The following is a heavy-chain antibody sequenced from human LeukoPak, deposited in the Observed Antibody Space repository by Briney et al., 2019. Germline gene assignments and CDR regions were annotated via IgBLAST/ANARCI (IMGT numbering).Heavy chain of an antibody. J-gene: IGHJ4*02. D-gene: IGHD2-2*01. Sequence: ASVKVSCKASGYTFTGYYMHWVRQAPGQGLEWMGRINPNSGGTNYAQKFQGRVTMTRDTSISTAYMELSRLRSDDTAVYYCARFRNLYCSSTSCYGGSDYWGQGTLVTVSS. CDR3: ARFRNLYCSSTSCYGGSDY. CDR2: INPNSGGT. CDR1: GYTFTGYY. V-gene: IGHV1-2*06.